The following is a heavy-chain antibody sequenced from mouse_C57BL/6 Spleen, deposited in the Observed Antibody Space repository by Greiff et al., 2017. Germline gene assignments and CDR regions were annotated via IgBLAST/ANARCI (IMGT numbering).Heavy chain of an antibody. V-gene: IGHV1-50*01. CDR2: IDPSDSYT. Sequence: QVQLQQPGAELVKPGASVKLSCKASGYTFTSYWMQWVKQRPGQGLEWIGEIDPSDSYTNYNQKFKGKATLTVDTSSSTAYMQLSSLTSEDSAVYYCARGGTTVVARYFDVWGTGTTVTVSS. J-gene: IGHJ1*03. CDR1: GYTFTSYW. D-gene: IGHD1-1*01. CDR3: ARGGTTVVARYFDV.